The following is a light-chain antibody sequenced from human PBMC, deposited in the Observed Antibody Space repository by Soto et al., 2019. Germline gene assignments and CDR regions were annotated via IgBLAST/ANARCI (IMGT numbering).Light chain of an antibody. CDR3: QQRSNWPST. V-gene: IGKV3-11*01. CDR1: QSVSGY. Sequence: EIVLTQSPATLSLSPGNRATLSCRASQSVSGYLAWCQQKPGQAPRLLIYDSSNRATGIPARFSGSGSGTDFTLTIASLEPEDFAVYYCQQRSNWPSTCGGGTKVEI. CDR2: DSS. J-gene: IGKJ4*01.